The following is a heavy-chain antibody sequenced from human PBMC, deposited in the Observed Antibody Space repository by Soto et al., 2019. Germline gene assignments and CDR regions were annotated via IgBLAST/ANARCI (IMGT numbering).Heavy chain of an antibody. CDR3: AKGGRQWLVTSDFNY. CDR1: GFTFSDYA. V-gene: IGHV3-30*18. D-gene: IGHD6-19*01. Sequence: PGGSLRVSWAASGFTFSDYAMHWVRQAPGKGLEWVAVVSHDGRNTHYADSVKGRFTISRDSSKNTVSLEMTSLRAEDTAVYYCAKGGRQWLVTSDFNYWGQGAPVTVSS. J-gene: IGHJ4*02. CDR2: VSHDGRNT.